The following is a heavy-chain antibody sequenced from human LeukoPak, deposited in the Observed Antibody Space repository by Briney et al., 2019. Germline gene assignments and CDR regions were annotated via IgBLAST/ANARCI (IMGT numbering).Heavy chain of an antibody. CDR1: GGSISSYY. D-gene: IGHD4-17*01. J-gene: IGHJ5*02. V-gene: IGHV4-59*08. CDR3: ARHLPIYGDYDFDP. Sequence: SETLSLTCTVSGGSISSYYWSWIRQPPGKGLEWIGYIYYSGSTNYNPSLKSRVTISVDTSKNQFSLKLSSVTAADTAVYYCARHLPIYGDYDFDPWGQGTLVTVSS. CDR2: IYYSGST.